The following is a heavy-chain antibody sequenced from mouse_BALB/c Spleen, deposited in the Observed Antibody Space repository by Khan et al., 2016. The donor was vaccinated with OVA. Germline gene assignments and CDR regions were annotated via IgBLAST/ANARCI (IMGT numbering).Heavy chain of an antibody. CDR2: ISTYSGNT. CDR1: GYTFTDYA. J-gene: IGHJ4*01. V-gene: IGHV1S137*01. Sequence: VQLQESGPELVRPGVSVKISCKGSGYTFTDYAMHWVKQSHAKSLEWIGVISTYSGNTNYNQKFKGKAKMTVDKSSSTASMELARWTSEDSAIYYCARGDGYYPYAMDYWGQGTSVTVSS. CDR3: ARGDGYYPYAMDY. D-gene: IGHD2-3*01.